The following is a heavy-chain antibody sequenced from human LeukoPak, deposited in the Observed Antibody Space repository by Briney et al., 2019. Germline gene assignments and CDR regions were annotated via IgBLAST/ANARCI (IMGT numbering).Heavy chain of an antibody. J-gene: IGHJ3*02. V-gene: IGHV1-46*01. CDR1: GYTFTSYD. D-gene: IGHD7-27*01. CDR2: INPSGGST. CDR3: ARETGSDAFDI. Sequence: ASVKVSCKASGYTFTSYDMHCVRQAPGQGLEWMGIINPSGGSTSYAQKFQGRVTMTRDTSISTAYMELSRLRSDDTAVYYCARETGSDAFDIWGQGTMVTVSS.